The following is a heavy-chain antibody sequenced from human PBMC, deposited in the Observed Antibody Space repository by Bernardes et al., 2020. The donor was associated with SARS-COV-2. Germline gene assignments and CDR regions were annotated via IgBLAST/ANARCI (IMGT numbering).Heavy chain of an antibody. Sequence: QTLTLTCAISGHRVSSSGTSWHCMTQSPSIALEWLGGKYYRSKSYTDYAVAVRSRIKNNPDTSKNQSTLHLNSVTPEDTAVYYCAGASIEVVPGPLGMGLWGYKYNGMGVWSPGTTVTVS. D-gene: IGHD2-2*01. J-gene: IGHJ6*02. CDR3: AGASIEVVPGPLGMGLWGYKYNGMGV. CDR1: GHRVSSSGTS. CDR2: KYYRSKSYT. V-gene: IGHV6-1*01.